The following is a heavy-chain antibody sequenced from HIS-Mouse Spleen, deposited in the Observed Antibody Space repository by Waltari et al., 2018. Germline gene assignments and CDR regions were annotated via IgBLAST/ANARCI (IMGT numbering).Heavy chain of an antibody. J-gene: IGHJ2*01. CDR1: GGSISSSSYY. CDR3: AREIPYSSSWYDWYFDL. CDR2: IYYGGRT. V-gene: IGHV4-39*07. Sequence: QLQLQESGPGLVKPSETLSLTCTVSGGSISSSSYYWGWIRQPPGKGLEWIGGIYYGGRTYYNPSLKSRVTRSVDTSKNQFSLKLSSVTAADTAVYYCAREIPYSSSWYDWYFDLWGRGTLVTVSS. D-gene: IGHD6-13*01.